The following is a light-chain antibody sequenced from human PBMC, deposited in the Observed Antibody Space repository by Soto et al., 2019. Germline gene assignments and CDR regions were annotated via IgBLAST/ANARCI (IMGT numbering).Light chain of an antibody. CDR1: QSVSSSY. CDR3: HQYDSSPFT. J-gene: IGKJ5*01. Sequence: EIVLTQSPGTLSLSPGERATLSCRASQSVSSSYLAWYRQKPGQAPWLLIYGASKRASGVPDRFSGSGSGTDFTLTISGLEPEDFAVYYCHQYDSSPFTFGQGTRLDIK. CDR2: GAS. V-gene: IGKV3-20*01.